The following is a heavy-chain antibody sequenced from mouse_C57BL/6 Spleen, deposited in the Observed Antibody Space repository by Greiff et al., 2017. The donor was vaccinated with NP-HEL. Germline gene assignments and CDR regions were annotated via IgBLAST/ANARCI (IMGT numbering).Heavy chain of an antibody. J-gene: IGHJ2*01. CDR2: ISSGSSTI. CDR3: ARPYGSSPYFDY. D-gene: IGHD1-1*01. V-gene: IGHV5-17*01. CDR1: GFTFSDYG. Sequence: EVKLMESGGGLVKPGGSLKLSCAASGFTFSDYGMHWVRQAPEKGLEWVAYISSGSSTIYYADTVKGRFTISRDNAKNTLFLQMTSLRSEDTAMYYCARPYGSSPYFDYWGQGTTLTVSS.